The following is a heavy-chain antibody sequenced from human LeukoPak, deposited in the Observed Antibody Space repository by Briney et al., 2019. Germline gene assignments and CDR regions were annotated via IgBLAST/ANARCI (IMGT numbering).Heavy chain of an antibody. CDR2: ISASGDIT. D-gene: IGHD6-19*01. Sequence: GCSLTLPCPASGLTIDIHAMPWVRQAPGKGLDWVETISASGDITHFADSVRGRFTISRDNSRNTLYLQMKNLRAEDTAIYYCAKAYSSGYYPYDYWGQGALVSVSS. CDR1: GLTIDIHA. CDR3: AKAYSSGYYPYDY. V-gene: IGHV3-23*01. J-gene: IGHJ4*02.